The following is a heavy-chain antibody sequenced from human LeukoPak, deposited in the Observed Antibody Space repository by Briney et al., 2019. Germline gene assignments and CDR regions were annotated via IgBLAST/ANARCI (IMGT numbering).Heavy chain of an antibody. J-gene: IGHJ4*02. Sequence: SETLSPTCTVSSGSINNYYWSWIRQPAGKGLEWIGRIYTNGSTHYNPSLKSRVTLSVDASKNQFSLKLSSETAADTAVYYCARGGASTWYFFGFDYWGQGTLVTVSS. V-gene: IGHV4-4*07. CDR2: IYTNGST. CDR1: SGSINNYY. D-gene: IGHD6-13*01. CDR3: ARGGASTWYFFGFDY.